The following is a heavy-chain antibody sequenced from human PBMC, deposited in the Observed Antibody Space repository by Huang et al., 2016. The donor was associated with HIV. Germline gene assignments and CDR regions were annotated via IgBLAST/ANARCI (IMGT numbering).Heavy chain of an antibody. Sequence: QVQLVESGGGVVQPGGSLRLSCATSGLPFSDYGLHWVLQTQGKGLEWVAFMAYDGTTKVYADSVEGRFTVSRDNSKSTLYLQMNSLRLEDTSIYYCLKDQVGPWGQGTLVTVSS. CDR1: GLPFSDYG. CDR3: LKDQVGP. D-gene: IGHD3-10*01. V-gene: IGHV3-30*02. CDR2: MAYDGTTK. J-gene: IGHJ5*02.